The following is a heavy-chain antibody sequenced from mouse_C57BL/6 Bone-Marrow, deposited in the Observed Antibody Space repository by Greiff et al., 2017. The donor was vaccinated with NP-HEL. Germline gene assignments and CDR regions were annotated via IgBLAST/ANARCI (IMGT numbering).Heavy chain of an antibody. V-gene: IGHV10-1*01. D-gene: IGHD1-1*01. CDR2: IRSKSNNYAT. Sequence: EVKLMESGGGLVQPKGSLKLSCAASGFSFNTYAMNWVRQAPGKGLEWVARIRSKSNNYATYYADSVKDRFTISRDDSESMLYLQMNNLKTEDTAMYYCVRRPIYPWGQGTLVTVSA. J-gene: IGHJ3*01. CDR3: VRRPIYP. CDR1: GFSFNTYA.